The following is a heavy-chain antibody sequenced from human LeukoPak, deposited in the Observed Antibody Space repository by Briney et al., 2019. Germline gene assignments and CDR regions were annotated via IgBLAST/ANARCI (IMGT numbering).Heavy chain of an antibody. V-gene: IGHV3-21*01. CDR2: ISSSSSYI. CDR1: GFTFSSYS. D-gene: IGHD3-22*01. CDR3: ARVGEVVIRNHYYYYMDV. J-gene: IGHJ6*03. Sequence: GGSLRLSCAASGFTFSSYSMNWVRQAPGKGLEWVSSISSSSSYIYYADSVKGRFTISRDNAKNSLYLQMNSLRAEDTAVYYCARVGEVVIRNHYYYYMDVWGKGTTVTVSS.